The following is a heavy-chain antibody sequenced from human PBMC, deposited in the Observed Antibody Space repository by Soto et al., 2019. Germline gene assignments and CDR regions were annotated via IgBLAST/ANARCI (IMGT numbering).Heavy chain of an antibody. D-gene: IGHD4-4*01. Sequence: SVKVSCKASGGTFSSYAISWVRQAPGQGLEWMGGIIPIFGTANYAQKFQGRVTITADESTSTAYMELSSLRSEDTAVYYCARDPPGFHSAFDFWGQGTLVTVSS. CDR2: IIPIFGTA. CDR1: GGTFSSYA. J-gene: IGHJ4*02. CDR3: ARDPPGFHSAFDF. V-gene: IGHV1-69*13.